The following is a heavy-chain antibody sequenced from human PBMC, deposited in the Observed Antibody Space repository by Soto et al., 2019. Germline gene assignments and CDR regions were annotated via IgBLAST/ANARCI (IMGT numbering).Heavy chain of an antibody. J-gene: IGHJ4*02. CDR3: ARGPWFGETRLYRRNYYFDY. CDR2: INHSGST. D-gene: IGHD3-10*01. CDR1: GGSFSGYY. V-gene: IGHV4-34*01. Sequence: SETLSLTCAVYGGSFSGYYWSWIRQPPGKGLEWIGEINHSGSTNYNPSLKSRVTISVDTSKNQFSLKLSSVTAADTAVYYCARGPWFGETRLYRRNYYFDYWGQGTLVTVSS.